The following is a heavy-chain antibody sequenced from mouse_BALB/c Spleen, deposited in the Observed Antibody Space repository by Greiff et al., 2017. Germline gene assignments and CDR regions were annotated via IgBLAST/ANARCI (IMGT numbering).Heavy chain of an antibody. CDR2: IDPANGNT. CDR1: GFNIKDTY. V-gene: IGHV14-3*02. J-gene: IGHJ4*01. CDR3: ARWPAYAMDY. Sequence: EVKLVESGAELVKPGASVKLSCTASGFNIKDTYMHWVKQRPEQGLEWIGRIDPANGNTKYDPKFQGKATITADTSSNTAYLQLSSLTSEDTAVYYCARWPAYAMDYWGQGTSVTVSA.